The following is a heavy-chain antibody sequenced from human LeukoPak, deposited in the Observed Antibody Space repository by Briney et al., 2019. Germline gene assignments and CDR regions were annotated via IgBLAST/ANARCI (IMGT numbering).Heavy chain of an antibody. CDR2: IYYSGST. CDR1: GGSIRSSYYY. D-gene: IGHD3-3*01. J-gene: IGHJ4*02. CDR3: ACYRITIFADY. V-gene: IGHV4-39*01. Sequence: SETLSLTCTVSGGSIRSSYYYWGWIRQPPGKGLEWIGSIYYSGSTYYNPSLKSRVTISVDTSKNQFSLKLSSVTAADTAVYYCACYRITIFADYWGQGTLVTVSS.